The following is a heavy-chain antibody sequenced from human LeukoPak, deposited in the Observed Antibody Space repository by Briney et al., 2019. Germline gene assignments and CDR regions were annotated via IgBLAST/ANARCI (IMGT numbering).Heavy chain of an antibody. V-gene: IGHV3-9*01. J-gene: IGHJ4*02. D-gene: IGHD6-19*01. CDR2: ISWNSGSI. CDR1: GFTFDDYA. Sequence: GGSLRLSCAASGFTFDDYAMHWVRQAPGKGLEWVSGISWNSGSIGYADSVKGRFTISRDNAKNSLYLQMNSLRAEDTALYYCAKDIGYSSGWYDYWGQGTLVIVSS. CDR3: AKDIGYSSGWYDY.